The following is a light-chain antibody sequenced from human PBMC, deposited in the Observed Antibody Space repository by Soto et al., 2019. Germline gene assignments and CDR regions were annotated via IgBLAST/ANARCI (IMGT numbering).Light chain of an antibody. CDR1: SSDVGYYDY. Sequence: QSVLTQPPSASGFPGQSVTISCTGTSSDVGYYDYVSWYQQHPGKAPKLVIYEVTKRPSGVPDRVSASKSGNTASLTVSGLRAEAEADYYCSSYAGSNNFVFGSGTKV. J-gene: IGLJ1*01. V-gene: IGLV2-8*01. CDR2: EVT. CDR3: SSYAGSNNFV.